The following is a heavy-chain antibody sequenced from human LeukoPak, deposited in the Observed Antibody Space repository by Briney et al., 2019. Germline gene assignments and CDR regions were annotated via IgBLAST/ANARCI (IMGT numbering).Heavy chain of an antibody. CDR3: ARRWEGDYGMDV. Sequence: ASVKVSCKASGFTFTGYYMHWVRQAPGQGLEWMGWINPNSGGTNYAQKFQGRVTMTRDTSISTAYMELSRLRSDDTAVYYCARRWEGDYGMDVWGQGTTVTVSS. J-gene: IGHJ6*02. D-gene: IGHD1-26*01. CDR1: GFTFTGYY. CDR2: INPNSGGT. V-gene: IGHV1-2*02.